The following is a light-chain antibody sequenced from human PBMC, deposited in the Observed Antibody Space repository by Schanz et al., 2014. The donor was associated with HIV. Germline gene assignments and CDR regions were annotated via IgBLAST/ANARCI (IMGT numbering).Light chain of an antibody. CDR2: EVS. V-gene: IGLV2-8*01. J-gene: IGLJ2*01. Sequence: QSVLTQPPSASGSPGQSVTISCTGTSSDVGGYNYVSWYQQHPGKAPKLMIYEVSERPSGVPDRFSGSKSGNTASLTVSGLQADDEADYYCSSFAGNNKLLFGGGTKLTVL. CDR3: SSFAGNNKLL. CDR1: SSDVGGYNY.